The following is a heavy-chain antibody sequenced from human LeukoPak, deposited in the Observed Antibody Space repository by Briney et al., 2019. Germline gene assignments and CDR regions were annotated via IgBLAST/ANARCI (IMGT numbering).Heavy chain of an antibody. J-gene: IGHJ3*02. CDR3: AKDGSYGIAVAGAAFDI. D-gene: IGHD6-19*01. CDR1: GFTFSSYA. Sequence: PGGSLRLSCAASGFTFSSYAMSWVRQAPGKGLEWVSAISGSGGSTYYADSVKGRFTISRDNSKNTLYLQMNSLRAEDTAVYYCAKDGSYGIAVAGAAFDIWGQGTMVTVSS. CDR2: ISGSGGST. V-gene: IGHV3-23*01.